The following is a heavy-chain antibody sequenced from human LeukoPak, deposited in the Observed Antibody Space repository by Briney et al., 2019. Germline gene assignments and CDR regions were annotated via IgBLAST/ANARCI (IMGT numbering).Heavy chain of an antibody. CDR2: VNHSGST. D-gene: IGHD5-24*01. Sequence: PSETLSLTCAVYGESFSGYYWTWIRQPPGKGLEWIADVNHSGSTNYNPSLKSRVIISVDTSKNQFSLKMSSVTAADTAVYYCARHATSSTSGPPYDYWGQGTLVTVSS. V-gene: IGHV4-34*01. CDR3: ARHATSSTSGPPYDY. J-gene: IGHJ4*02. CDR1: GESFSGYY.